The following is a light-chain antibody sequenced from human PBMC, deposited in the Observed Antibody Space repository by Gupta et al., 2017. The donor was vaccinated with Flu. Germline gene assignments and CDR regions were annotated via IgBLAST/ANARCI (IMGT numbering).Light chain of an antibody. J-gene: IGKJ4*01. CDR3: QKYGTSPLT. CDR1: QSVGSSY. V-gene: IGKV3-20*01. CDR2: GAS. Sequence: DIVLPPSPAILSSSAEERATLSCRASQSVGSSYLAWYQQKPGQAPSLLIYGASSRATGIPDRFSGSGSGTDFTLTISRLEPEDFAVYYCQKYGTSPLTFGGGTKVEI.